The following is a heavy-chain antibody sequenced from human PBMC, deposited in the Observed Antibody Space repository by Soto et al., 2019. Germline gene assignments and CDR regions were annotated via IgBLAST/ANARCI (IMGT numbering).Heavy chain of an antibody. J-gene: IGHJ6*02. Sequence: GGALRLSCATSGFTFSSYSMNWVRQAPGMGLEWVSSISSSSRYIYYADSVRGRFTISRDNAKNSLYLQINSLRAEDTAVYYCARDRLVAATSAPPYCYYGMDVWGQGTTVTVSS. CDR1: GFTFSSYS. D-gene: IGHD2-15*01. V-gene: IGHV3-21*01. CDR2: ISSSSRYI. CDR3: ARDRLVAATSAPPYCYYGMDV.